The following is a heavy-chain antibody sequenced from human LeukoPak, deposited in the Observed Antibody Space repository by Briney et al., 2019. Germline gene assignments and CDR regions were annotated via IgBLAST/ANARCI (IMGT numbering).Heavy chain of an antibody. CDR1: GFTSRSNW. J-gene: IGHJ5*02. CDR3: ARTPGGAFDL. CDR2: INSDGSTT. V-gene: IGHV3-74*01. D-gene: IGHD4-23*01. Sequence: PGGSLRLSCAASGFTSRSNWMHWVRQVPGKGLVWVSRINSDGSTTNYADSVKGRFTISRDNAKNTLYLQMNSLRVDDTAVYYCARTPGGAFDLWGQGTLVTVSS.